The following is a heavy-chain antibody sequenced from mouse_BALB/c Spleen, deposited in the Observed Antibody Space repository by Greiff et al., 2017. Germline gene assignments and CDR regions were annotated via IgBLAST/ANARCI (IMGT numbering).Heavy chain of an antibody. CDR3: ARAAYYYGQQGYFDV. CDR1: GYSITSDYA. V-gene: IGHV3-2*02. J-gene: IGHJ1*01. CDR2: ISYSGST. D-gene: IGHD1-1*01. Sequence: DVKLVESGPGLVKPSQSLSLTCTVTGYSITSDYAWNWIRQFPGNKLEWMGYISYSGSTSYNPSLKSRISITRDTSKNQFFLPLNSVTTEDTATYYCARAAYYYGQQGYFDVWGAGTTVTVSS.